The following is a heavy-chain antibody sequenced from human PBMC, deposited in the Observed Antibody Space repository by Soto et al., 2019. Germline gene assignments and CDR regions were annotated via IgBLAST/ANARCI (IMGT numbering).Heavy chain of an antibody. CDR3: ARASSSSSAADY. CDR2: IYDSESA. J-gene: IGHJ4*02. V-gene: IGHV4-31*03. CDR1: GESISSGGYY. Sequence: QVQLQESGPGLVKASQTLSLICSVSGESISSGGYYWSRIRHHPGKGLEWIGYIYDSESAYYNPSLKSRVTISMDTSKNHFAMKLSSVTAADTAVYYCARASSSSSAADYWGQGTLITVSS. D-gene: IGHD6-6*01.